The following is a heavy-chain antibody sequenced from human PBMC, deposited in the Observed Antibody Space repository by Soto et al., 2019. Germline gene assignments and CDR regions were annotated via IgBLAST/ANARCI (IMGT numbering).Heavy chain of an antibody. V-gene: IGHV3-30*18. Sequence: PGGSLRVSCAASGCTFSSYGMHWVRQAPGKGLEWVAVISYDGSNKYYADSVKGRFTISRDNSKNTLYLQMNSLRAEDTAVYYCAKGADSSGYYNFDYWGQGTLVTVSS. CDR1: GCTFSSYG. CDR2: ISYDGSNK. CDR3: AKGADSSGYYNFDY. J-gene: IGHJ4*02. D-gene: IGHD3-22*01.